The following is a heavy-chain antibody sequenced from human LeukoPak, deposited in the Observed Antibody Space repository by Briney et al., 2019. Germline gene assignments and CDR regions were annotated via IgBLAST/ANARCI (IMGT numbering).Heavy chain of an antibody. Sequence: KTSETLSLTCTVSGGSISSSTYYWGWIRQPPGKGLEWIGSIFYSGSTYYNPSLKSRVTISVDTSKNQFSLKLSSVTAADTAVYYCARDYLSNGGSYYDSSGYRIADAFDIWGQGTMVTVSS. J-gene: IGHJ3*02. CDR2: IFYSGST. D-gene: IGHD3-22*01. CDR3: ARDYLSNGGSYYDSSGYRIADAFDI. CDR1: GGSISSSTYY. V-gene: IGHV4-39*07.